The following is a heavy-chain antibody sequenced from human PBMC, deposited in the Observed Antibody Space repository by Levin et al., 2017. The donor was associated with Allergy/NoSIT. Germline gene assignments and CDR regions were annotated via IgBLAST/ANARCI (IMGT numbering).Heavy chain of an antibody. Sequence: GESLKISCGASGFTFDTFTMSWVRQGPWRGLEWLADISGSGGRTYYADSVKGRFSISRDNSKNIVYLQMNSLRGEDTAVYYCAKNLGADEGDDILTGLFDYWGQGTLVTVSS. CDR3: AKNLGADEGDDILTGLFDY. CDR2: ISGSGGRT. J-gene: IGHJ4*02. CDR1: GFTFDTFT. V-gene: IGHV3-23*01. D-gene: IGHD3-9*01.